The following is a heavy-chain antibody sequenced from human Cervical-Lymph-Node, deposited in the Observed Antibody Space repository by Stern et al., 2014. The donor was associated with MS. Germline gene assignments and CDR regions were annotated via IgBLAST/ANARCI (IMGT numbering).Heavy chain of an antibody. CDR3: ARQRYFDY. V-gene: IGHV5-51*01. CDR1: GYTFTSYW. Sequence: EVQLVQSGPEVKRPGESLKISCQASGYTFTSYWIGWVRQMPGKGLEWIAIIFPGGSDIRYSPSCQGQVTISADKSSSTAYLRWNNLKASDTAIYYCARQRYFDYWGQGTLVTVSS. J-gene: IGHJ4*02. CDR2: IFPGGSDI.